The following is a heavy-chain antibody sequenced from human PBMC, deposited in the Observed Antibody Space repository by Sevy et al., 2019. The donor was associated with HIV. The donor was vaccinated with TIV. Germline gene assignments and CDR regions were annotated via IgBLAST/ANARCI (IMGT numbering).Heavy chain of an antibody. CDR2: ISAYNGHT. CDR1: GYTFSSYG. V-gene: IGHV1-18*01. D-gene: IGHD1-1*01. CDR3: ARDRGDLLEGVLMDS. J-gene: IGHJ4*02. Sequence: AAVKVSCKGSGYTFSSYGVTWLGQAPGQGLAWMGWISAYNGHTNLAQKLQGRVTLTTDTSTSTAYMELRSLTSGDSAVYYCARDRGDLLEGVLMDSWGQGTLVSVSS.